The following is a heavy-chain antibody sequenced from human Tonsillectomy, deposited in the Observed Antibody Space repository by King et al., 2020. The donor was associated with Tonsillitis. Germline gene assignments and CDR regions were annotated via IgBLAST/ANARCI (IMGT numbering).Heavy chain of an antibody. V-gene: IGHV1-69*04. D-gene: IGHD5-18*01. CDR1: GATFNSYA. CDR3: ARDRGTALIMPFDY. CDR2: IIPILGIV. J-gene: IGHJ4*02. Sequence: IQLVQSGAEVKKPGSSVKVSCKASGATFNSYAITWVRQAPGQGIEWMGRIIPILGIVKYAQKFQGRVTMTADKSANTAYMELRSLRSEDTAVYYCARDRGTALIMPFDYWGQGTLVTVSS.